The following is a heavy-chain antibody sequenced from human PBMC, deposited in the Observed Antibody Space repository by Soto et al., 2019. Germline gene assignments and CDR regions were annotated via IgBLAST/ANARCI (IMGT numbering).Heavy chain of an antibody. V-gene: IGHV3-33*01. Sequence: QPGGSLRLSCAASGFTFSSYGMHWVRQAPGKGLEWGAVIWYDGSNKYYADSVKGRFTISRDNSKSTLYLQMNSLRAEDTAVYYCARDHRPDCSSTSCPSFPIFSYYGMEVWGQGTTVAVSS. CDR3: ARDHRPDCSSTSCPSFPIFSYYGMEV. D-gene: IGHD2-2*01. J-gene: IGHJ6*02. CDR2: IWYDGSNK. CDR1: GFTFSSYG.